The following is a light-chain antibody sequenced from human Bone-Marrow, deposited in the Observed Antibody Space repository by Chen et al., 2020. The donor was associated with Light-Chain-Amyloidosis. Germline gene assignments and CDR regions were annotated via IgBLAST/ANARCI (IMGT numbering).Light chain of an antibody. J-gene: IGLJ1*01. V-gene: IGLV2-14*01. Sequence: QPPLTQPASVSGSPGQSITISCTGTSSDVGGDNHVSCYQQHPDKAPKLMIYEDTTRPSWVPDRCSGSKADNRASLTIYRCQSEDEADYFCSSHTITNALVFGRGARVTVL. CDR1: SSDVGGDNH. CDR2: EDT. CDR3: SSHTITNALV.